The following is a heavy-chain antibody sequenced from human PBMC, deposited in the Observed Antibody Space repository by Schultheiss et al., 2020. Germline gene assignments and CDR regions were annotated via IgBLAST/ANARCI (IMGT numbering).Heavy chain of an antibody. Sequence: GESLKISCAASGFTFSSYGMHWVRQAPGKGLEWVAVISYDGSNKYYADSVKGRFTISRDNAKNSLYLQMNSLRAEDTAVYYCATILQVKAAVRGWFDPWGQGTLVTVSS. CDR3: ATILQVKAAVRGWFDP. CDR2: ISYDGSNK. V-gene: IGHV3-30*03. D-gene: IGHD3-9*01. CDR1: GFTFSSYG. J-gene: IGHJ5*02.